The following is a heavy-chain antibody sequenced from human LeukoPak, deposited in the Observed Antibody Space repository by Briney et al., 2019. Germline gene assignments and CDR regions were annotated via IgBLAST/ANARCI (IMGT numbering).Heavy chain of an antibody. Sequence: GRSLRLSCAASGFTFSSYATQWVRQAPGKGRAWVALISCEGRNKYYAGSVKGRFTIPRDNSKNTLYRQMNSLRAEDTAVYYCARGSSWGQGTLVTVSS. V-gene: IGHV3-30*04. J-gene: IGHJ4*02. CDR1: GFTFSSYA. CDR2: ISCEGRNK. CDR3: ARGSS.